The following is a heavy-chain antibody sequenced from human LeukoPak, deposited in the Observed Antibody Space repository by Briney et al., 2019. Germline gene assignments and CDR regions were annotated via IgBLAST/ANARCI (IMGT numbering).Heavy chain of an antibody. Sequence: SETLSLTCAVYGGSLSNYYWIWIRQFPGKGLEWIGEINRSGRTHYNPSLNSRVAISIDTSKNQFSLKLSFVTAADTAVYYCAIEAIVGAPRADYWGQGTLVTVSS. D-gene: IGHD1-26*01. V-gene: IGHV4-34*01. J-gene: IGHJ4*02. CDR1: GGSLSNYY. CDR2: INRSGRT. CDR3: AIEAIVGAPRADY.